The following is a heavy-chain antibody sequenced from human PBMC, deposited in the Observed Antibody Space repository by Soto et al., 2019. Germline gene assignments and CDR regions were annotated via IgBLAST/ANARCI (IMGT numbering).Heavy chain of an antibody. Sequence: EVQLVESGGGFVQPGGSLRLSCSASEFSFSDYWMTWVRQAPGKGLEWVASIKKDASEKSYVDSVKGRFTISRDNAKNSLYMHMSSLRDEDTAVYYFARRAAVVGLDYWGQGALVTVSS. J-gene: IGHJ4*02. CDR3: ARRAAVVGLDY. CDR1: EFSFSDYW. D-gene: IGHD6-13*01. V-gene: IGHV3-7*01. CDR2: IKKDASEK.